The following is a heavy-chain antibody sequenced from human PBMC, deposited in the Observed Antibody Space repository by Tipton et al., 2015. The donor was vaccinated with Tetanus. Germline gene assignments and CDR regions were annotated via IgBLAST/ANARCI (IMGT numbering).Heavy chain of an antibody. Sequence: TLSLTCSVSGGSINPYYWSWIRQPPGKGLEWIGNIYSSGSTYYNPSLKSRVTISVDTSRNQFSLMLTSVTASDTAVYYCARLSSSSNDAHAFDIWGQGTMVTVSS. CDR2: IYSSGST. J-gene: IGHJ3*02. CDR1: GGSINPYY. CDR3: ARLSSSSNDAHAFDI. V-gene: IGHV4-59*08. D-gene: IGHD2-2*01.